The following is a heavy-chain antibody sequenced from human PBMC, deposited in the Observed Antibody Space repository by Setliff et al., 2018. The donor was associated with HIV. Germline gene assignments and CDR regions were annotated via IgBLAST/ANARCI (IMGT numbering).Heavy chain of an antibody. CDR3: ARGHCSGTNCYGVDYYGMDV. V-gene: IGHV4-4*02. J-gene: IGHJ6*02. CDR2: IYHSEYT. CDR1: GGSISSDNW. Sequence: SETLSLTCAVSGGSISSDNWWTWVRQAPGKGLEWIGEIYHSEYTNYNPSLKSRVSMSVDKSKNQFSVKLTSVTAADTAVYYCARGHCSGTNCYGVDYYGMDVWGQGTMVTV. D-gene: IGHD2-2*01.